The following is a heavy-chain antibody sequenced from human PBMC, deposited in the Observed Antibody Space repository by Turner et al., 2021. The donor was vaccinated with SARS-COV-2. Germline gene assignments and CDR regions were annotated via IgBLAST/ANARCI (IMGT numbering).Heavy chain of an antibody. Sequence: EVQLVESGGGLIQPGGSLRLSCAASGFTVSSNYMNWVRQAPGKGLEWVSIIYSGGSTYYADSVKGRITISRDNSKNTLFLQMNSLRAEDTAVYYCARETREARFDPWGQGTLVTVSS. D-gene: IGHD1-26*01. V-gene: IGHV3-53*01. CDR2: IYSGGST. CDR1: GFTVSSNY. CDR3: ARETREARFDP. J-gene: IGHJ5*02.